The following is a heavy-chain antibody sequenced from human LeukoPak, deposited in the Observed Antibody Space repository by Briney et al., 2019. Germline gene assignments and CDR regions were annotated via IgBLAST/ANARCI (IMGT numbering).Heavy chain of an antibody. CDR1: GFTFSSYG. V-gene: IGHV3-23*01. D-gene: IGHD3-22*01. J-gene: IGHJ4*02. CDR3: ARVYYDSSGYYFGLGSPTYYFDY. CDR2: ISGSGGST. Sequence: GGSLRLSCAASGFTFSSYGMSWVRQAPGKGLKWVSAISGSGGSTYYADSVKGRFTISRDNSKNTLYLQMNSLRAEDTAVYYCARVYYDSSGYYFGLGSPTYYFDYWGQGTLVTVSS.